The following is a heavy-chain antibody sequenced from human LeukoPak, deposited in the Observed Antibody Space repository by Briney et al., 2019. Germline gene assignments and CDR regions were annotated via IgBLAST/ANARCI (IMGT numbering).Heavy chain of an antibody. CDR2: IYPGDSDT. D-gene: IGHD2-15*01. CDR3: ARRSGNRAFNDY. Sequence: GESLKISCKASGYSIATYWIGWVRQMPGKGLEWMGIIYPGDSDTRYNPSFQGQVTISVDKSINTAYLQWSSLKASDTAIYYCARRSGNRAFNDYWGQGTLVTVSS. V-gene: IGHV5-51*01. CDR1: GYSIATYW. J-gene: IGHJ4*02.